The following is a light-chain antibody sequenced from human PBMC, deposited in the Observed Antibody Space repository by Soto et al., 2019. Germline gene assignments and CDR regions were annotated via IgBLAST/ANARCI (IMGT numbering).Light chain of an antibody. CDR3: QQYNSYSPT. V-gene: IGKV1-5*03. J-gene: IGKJ1*01. CDR2: KAS. CDR1: QTISVW. Sequence: DIQMTQSPSTLSGSVGDRVTITCRASQTISVWLAWYQQKAGKAPSLLIYKASRLESGVPSRFSGSGSETEFTLTISGLQPGDSATYYCQQYNSYSPTFGQGTKVDI.